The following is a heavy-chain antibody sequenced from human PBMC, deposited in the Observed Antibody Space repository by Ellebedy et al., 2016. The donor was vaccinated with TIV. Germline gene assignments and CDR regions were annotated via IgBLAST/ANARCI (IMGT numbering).Heavy chain of an antibody. CDR1: GFTFSSYW. Sequence: GESLKISCAASGFTFSSYWMTWVRQAPGKGLEWVANIKQDGSEKYYVDSVKGRFTIYRDNAKHSLYLKMNSLRAEDTAVYYCARLPDLGNYWVQYFYGMDIWGQGTTVTVSS. CDR2: IKQDGSEK. J-gene: IGHJ6*02. CDR3: ARLPDLGNYWVQYFYGMDI. V-gene: IGHV3-7*03. D-gene: IGHD4-11*01.